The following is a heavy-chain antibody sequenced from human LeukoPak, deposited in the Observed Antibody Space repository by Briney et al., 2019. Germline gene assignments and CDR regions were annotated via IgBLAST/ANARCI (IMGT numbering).Heavy chain of an antibody. CDR3: AREGSYLNTGASYYLHWFDP. V-gene: IGHV3-74*01. D-gene: IGHD2-8*02. CDR1: GFSFSRYW. CDR2: IDTEGSTT. J-gene: IGHJ5*02. Sequence: GGSLRLSCAASGFSFSRYWMHWVRQAPGKGLVWVSYIDTEGSTTSYADSVKGRFTISRDNAKNTLCLQMNSLRAEDTAIYYCAREGSYLNTGASYYLHWFDPWGQGTLVTVSS.